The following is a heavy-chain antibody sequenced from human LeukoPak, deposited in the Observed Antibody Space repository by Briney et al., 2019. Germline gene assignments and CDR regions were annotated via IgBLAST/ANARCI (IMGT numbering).Heavy chain of an antibody. CDR3: ARVGIAARQGLDY. V-gene: IGHV1-69*05. D-gene: IGHD6-6*01. CDR1: GGTFSSYA. CDR2: IIPIFGTA. J-gene: IGHJ4*02. Sequence: SVKVCCKASGGTFSSYAISWVRQAPGQGLEWMGGIIPIFGTANYAQKFQGRVTITTDESTSTAYMELSSLRSEDTAVYYCARVGIAARQGLDYWGQGTLVTVSS.